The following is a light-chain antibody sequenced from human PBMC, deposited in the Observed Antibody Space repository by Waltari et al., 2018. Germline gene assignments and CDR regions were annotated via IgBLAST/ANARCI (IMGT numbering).Light chain of an antibody. CDR3: CSFTSTSSWV. Sequence: HSALTQPASVSGSPGQSITISCTGTSSAIGAFNNVSWYQQHPGKAPKLIIFDVNNRPSGVSSRFSGSKSGNTASLTISGLQAEDEADFYCCSFTSTSSWVFGGGTKLTVL. CDR1: SSAIGAFNN. CDR2: DVN. J-gene: IGLJ3*02. V-gene: IGLV2-14*03.